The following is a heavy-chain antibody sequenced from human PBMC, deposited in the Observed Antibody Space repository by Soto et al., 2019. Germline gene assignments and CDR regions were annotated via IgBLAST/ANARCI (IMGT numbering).Heavy chain of an antibody. J-gene: IGHJ4*02. D-gene: IGHD2-15*01. CDR2: ISSSSSYT. CDR1: GFTFSDYY. Sequence: QVQLVESGGGLVKPGGSLRLSCAASGFTFSDYYMSWIRQAPGKGLEWVSYISSSSSYTNYADSVKGRFTISRDNAKNSLYLQMNRLRAEDTAVYYCASGRSGGSANYWGQGTLVTVSS. CDR3: ASGRSGGSANY. V-gene: IGHV3-11*05.